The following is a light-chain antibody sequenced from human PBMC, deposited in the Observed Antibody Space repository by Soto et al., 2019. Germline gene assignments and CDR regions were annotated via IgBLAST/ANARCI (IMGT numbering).Light chain of an antibody. J-gene: IGLJ2*01. V-gene: IGLV1-36*01. CDR3: AAWDDTFHGPV. CDR1: TSNIGHNG. CDR2: FDD. Sequence: QSMLTQPPSVSGAPRQTVTISCSGSTSNIGHNGVNWYQQFPGKSPKLLIFFDDMLASGVSDRFSGSKSGTSASLAISGLQSEDEADYYCAAWDDTFHGPVFGGGTKVTVL.